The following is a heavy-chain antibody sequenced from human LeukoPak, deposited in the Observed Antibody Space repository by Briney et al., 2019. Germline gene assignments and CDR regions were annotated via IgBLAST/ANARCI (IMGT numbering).Heavy chain of an antibody. CDR1: GYTFTSYY. CDR3: ARVGDPYYYDSSGYGGDYFDY. Sequence: ASVKVSCKASGYTFTSYYMHWVRQAPGQGLEWMGIINPSGGSTGYAQKFQGRVTMTRDTSTSTVYMELSSLRSEDTAVYYCARVGDPYYYDSSGYGGDYFDYWGQGTLVTVSS. CDR2: INPSGGST. V-gene: IGHV1-46*01. D-gene: IGHD3-22*01. J-gene: IGHJ4*02.